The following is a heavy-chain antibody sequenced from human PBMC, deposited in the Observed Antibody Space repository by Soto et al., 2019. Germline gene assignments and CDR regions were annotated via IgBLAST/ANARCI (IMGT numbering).Heavy chain of an antibody. V-gene: IGHV1-69*01. CDR1: GGTFSSYA. CDR2: IIPIFGTA. J-gene: IGHJ6*02. Sequence: QVQLVQSGAEVKKPGSSVKVSCKASGGTFSSYAISWVRQAPGQGLEWMGGIIPIFGTANYAQKFQGRVTITADESTSTAYMELSSLRSEDTAVYCCARNRCSGGSCHLHYYYGMDVWGQGTTVTVSS. CDR3: ARNRCSGGSCHLHYYYGMDV. D-gene: IGHD2-15*01.